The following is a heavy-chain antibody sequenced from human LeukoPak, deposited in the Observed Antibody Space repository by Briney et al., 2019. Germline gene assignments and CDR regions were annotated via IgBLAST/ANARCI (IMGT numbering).Heavy chain of an antibody. Sequence: SVKVSCKASGGTFSSYAISWVRQAPGQGLEWMGRIIPILGIANYAQKFQGRVTITADKSTSTAYMELSSLRSEDTAVYYCANRGTDGDCLDYWGQGTLVTVSS. D-gene: IGHD2-21*02. CDR3: ANRGTDGDCLDY. CDR2: IIPILGIA. J-gene: IGHJ4*02. CDR1: GGTFSSYA. V-gene: IGHV1-69*04.